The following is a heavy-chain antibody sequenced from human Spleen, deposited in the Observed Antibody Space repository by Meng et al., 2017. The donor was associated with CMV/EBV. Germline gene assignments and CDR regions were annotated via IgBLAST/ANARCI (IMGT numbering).Heavy chain of an antibody. CDR2: ITYDGSNI. J-gene: IGHJ1*01. CDR1: CFTFSSYA. Sequence: GGSLRLSCAASCFTFSSYAMHWVRQAPGKGLEWVAVITYDGSNIYYADSVKGRFTISRDNSKNTVSLKMNSLRTEDTAVYYCARDRIRKVSVRGGYHLEHGGQGTLVTVSS. D-gene: IGHD2-2*01. V-gene: IGHV3-30-3*01. CDR3: ARDRIRKVSVRGGYHLEH.